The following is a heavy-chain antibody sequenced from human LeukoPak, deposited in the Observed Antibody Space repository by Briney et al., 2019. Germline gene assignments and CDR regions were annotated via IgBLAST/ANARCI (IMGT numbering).Heavy chain of an antibody. CDR3: ARLGHCTNGVCYTFDY. D-gene: IGHD2-8*01. J-gene: IGHJ4*02. CDR2: IYYTGST. Sequence: KSSETLSLTCTVSGGFISSGGYYWSWIRQHPGKGLEWIGYIYYTGSTYYNASLKSRVMISVDTSNNRFSLKLSSVTAADTAVYYCARLGHCTNGVCYTFDYWGQGTLVTVSS. V-gene: IGHV4-31*03. CDR1: GGFISSGGYY.